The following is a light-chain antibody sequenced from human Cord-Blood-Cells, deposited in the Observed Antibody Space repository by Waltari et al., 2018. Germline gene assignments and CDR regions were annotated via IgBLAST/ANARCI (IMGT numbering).Light chain of an antibody. CDR3: QSYDSSLSGYV. CDR2: GTS. J-gene: IGLJ1*01. Sequence: QSVLTQPPSVSGAPGQRVTISCTGRSSNIGAGYDVHWYQQLPGTAPKLLIYGTSNRASGVPDLFSGSKSGTSASLAITGLQAEDEADYYCQSYDSSLSGYVFGTGTKVTVL. V-gene: IGLV1-40*01. CDR1: SSNIGAGYD.